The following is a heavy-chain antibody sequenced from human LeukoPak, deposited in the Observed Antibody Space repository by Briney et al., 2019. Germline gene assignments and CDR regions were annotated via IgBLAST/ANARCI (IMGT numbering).Heavy chain of an antibody. CDR1: GGSFSGYY. CDR2: INHSGSN. J-gene: IGHJ5*02. CDR3: ARGRSPDIVVVPARRDRWFDP. V-gene: IGHV4-34*01. Sequence: SETLSLTCAVYGGSFSGYYWSWIRQPPGKGLEGSGEINHSGSNNYNPSLKSRVTISSDKTKNQFSLELGYVPTAATAVYYCARGRSPDIVVVPARRDRWFDPWGQGPLVTVSS. D-gene: IGHD2-2*01.